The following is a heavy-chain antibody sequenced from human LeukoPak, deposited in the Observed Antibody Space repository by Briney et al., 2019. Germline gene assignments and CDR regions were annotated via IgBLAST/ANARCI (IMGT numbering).Heavy chain of an antibody. V-gene: IGHV1-8*03. CDR3: ARVDSSGYDLWSGYYDYFDY. D-gene: IGHD3-3*01. CDR2: MNPNSGNT. Sequence: ASVKVSCKASGYTFTSYDINWVRQATGQGLEWMGWMNPNSGNTGYAQKFQGRVTITRNTSISTAYMELSSLRSEDTAVYYCARVDSSGYDLWSGYYDYFDYWGQGTLVTVSS. CDR1: GYTFTSYD. J-gene: IGHJ4*02.